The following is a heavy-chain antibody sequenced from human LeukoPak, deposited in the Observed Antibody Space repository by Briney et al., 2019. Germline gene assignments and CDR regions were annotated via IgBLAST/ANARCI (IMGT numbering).Heavy chain of an antibody. CDR1: GFTFSAYG. CDR2: IKPAGSET. D-gene: IGHD2-15*01. V-gene: IGHV3-7*01. J-gene: IGHJ4*02. Sequence: PGGSLRLSCAASGFTFSAYGMHWVRQAPGKGLAWVANIKPAGSETYYVDSVKGRFTISRDNAKNSLYLQMDSLRAEDTAMYYCAREFNSFLADCSGGQCLFMSWGQGVLVTVSS. CDR3: AREFNSFLADCSGGQCLFMS.